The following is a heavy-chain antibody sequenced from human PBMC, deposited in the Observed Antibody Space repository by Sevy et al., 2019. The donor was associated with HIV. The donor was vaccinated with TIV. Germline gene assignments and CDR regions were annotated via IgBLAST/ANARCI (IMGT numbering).Heavy chain of an antibody. CDR2: VLPGDSST. Sequence: GESLKISCNGSGYSFSSHWIGWVRHMPGKGLEGMGIVLPGDSSTRYSPSFEAQVTLSADKSTSNTYLQWSSLKASDTAIYYCATSRSGYFDSSGYYIYWGQGTLVTVSS. CDR1: GYSFSSHW. CDR3: ATSRSGYFDSSGYYIY. D-gene: IGHD3-22*01. J-gene: IGHJ4*02. V-gene: IGHV5-51*01.